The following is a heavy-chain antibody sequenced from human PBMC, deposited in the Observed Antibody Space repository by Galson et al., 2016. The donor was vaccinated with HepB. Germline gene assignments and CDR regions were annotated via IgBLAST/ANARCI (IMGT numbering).Heavy chain of an antibody. Sequence: ALRLSCAAAGVTFSSDGMHCGRQARGKGLEWVAVIWYAGSNKYYADSEKGRFTSSRDNSTNTLYLQMNSLSAEDTAVYYCARDTKGRVEVVVAANYYYYYGMDVWGQGTTVTVSS. D-gene: IGHD2-15*01. J-gene: IGHJ6*02. V-gene: IGHV3-33*01. CDR2: IWYAGSNK. CDR1: GVTFSSDG. CDR3: ARDTKGRVEVVVAANYYYYYGMDV.